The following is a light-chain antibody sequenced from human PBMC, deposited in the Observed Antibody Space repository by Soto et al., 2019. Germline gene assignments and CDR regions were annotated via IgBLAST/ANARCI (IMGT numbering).Light chain of an antibody. J-gene: IGLJ1*01. Sequence: QSALTQPASVSGSPGQSITISCTGTRSDVGGGNYVSWYQQHPGKAPKLMIYDVTYRPSGVSNRFSGSKSGNTASLTISGLQAEDEADYYCCSYTTTSTLYVFGTGTKVTVL. V-gene: IGLV2-14*01. CDR2: DVT. CDR3: CSYTTTSTLYV. CDR1: RSDVGGGNY.